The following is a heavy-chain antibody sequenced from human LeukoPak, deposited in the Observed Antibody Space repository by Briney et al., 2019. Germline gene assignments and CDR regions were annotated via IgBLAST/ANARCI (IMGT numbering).Heavy chain of an antibody. J-gene: IGHJ5*02. Sequence: GGSLRLFCAASGFTFSSYGMHWVRQAPGKGLEWVAVIWYDGSNKYYADSVKGRFTISRDNSKNTMYLQMNSLRAEDTAVYYCAREAGSTPINWFDPWGQGTLVTVSS. CDR3: AREAGSTPINWFDP. D-gene: IGHD2-2*01. V-gene: IGHV3-33*01. CDR1: GFTFSSYG. CDR2: IWYDGSNK.